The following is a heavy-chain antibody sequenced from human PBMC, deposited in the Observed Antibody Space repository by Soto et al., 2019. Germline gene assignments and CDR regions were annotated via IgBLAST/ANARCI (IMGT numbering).Heavy chain of an antibody. Sequence: QITLKESGPTLVKPTQTLTLTCTLSGFSVSSSGAGVGWIRQPPGQALDWLALIYRNDQKRYKPSLKSRLSITKDTSKNEVLLTVANMDPEDSGTYYCARVNIGYPSYFDYWGQGILVTVSS. CDR1: GFSVSSSGAG. V-gene: IGHV2-5*01. CDR3: ARVNIGYPSYFDY. CDR2: IYRNDQK. D-gene: IGHD5-18*01. J-gene: IGHJ4*02.